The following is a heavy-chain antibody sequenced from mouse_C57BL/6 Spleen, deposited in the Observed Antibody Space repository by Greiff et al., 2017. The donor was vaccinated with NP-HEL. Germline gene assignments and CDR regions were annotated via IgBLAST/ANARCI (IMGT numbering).Heavy chain of an antibody. J-gene: IGHJ2*01. CDR1: GYTFTSYW. D-gene: IGHD1-1*01. V-gene: IGHV1S81*02. CDR3: ARIKKIVATYFDY. CDR2: TNPTNGRT. Sequence: QVQLRQPGAELVKAGASVKMSCKASGYTFTSYWMHWVKQRLGQGLEWFAETNPTNGRTYYNEKFKSKDTLTVDKSSSTAYMLLSGPTFDDSAVYYGARIKKIVATYFDYGGQGTTLTVSS.